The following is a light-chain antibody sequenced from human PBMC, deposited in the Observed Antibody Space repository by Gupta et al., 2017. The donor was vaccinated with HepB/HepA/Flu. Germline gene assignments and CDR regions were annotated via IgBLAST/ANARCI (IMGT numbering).Light chain of an antibody. J-gene: IGKJ2*01. CDR3: KQAKQCPFT. V-gene: IGKV2-30*02. CDR2: KVS. CDR1: QSLVHGDGNTY. Sequence: DVVLTQSPLSLPVSLGQPASISCRASQSLVHGDGNTYLNWFQQRPGQSPRRLIYKVSDRDSGVPDRFSGSGSGTDFTLRISRVEAEDVGVYYCKQAKQCPFTFGQGTKLDIK.